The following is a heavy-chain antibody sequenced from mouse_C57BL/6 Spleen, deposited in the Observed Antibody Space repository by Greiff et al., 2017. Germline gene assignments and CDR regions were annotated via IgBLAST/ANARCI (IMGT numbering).Heavy chain of an antibody. V-gene: IGHV1-53*01. CDR3: ARGLRSSYGGWYFDV. D-gene: IGHD1-1*01. CDR1: GYTFTSYW. CDR2: INPSNGGT. Sequence: QVHVKQPGTELVKPGASVKLSCKASGYTFTSYWMHWVKQRPGQGLEWIGNINPSNGGTNYNEKFKSKATLTVDKSSSTAYMQLSSLTSEDSAVYYCARGLRSSYGGWYFDVWGTGTTVTVSS. J-gene: IGHJ1*03.